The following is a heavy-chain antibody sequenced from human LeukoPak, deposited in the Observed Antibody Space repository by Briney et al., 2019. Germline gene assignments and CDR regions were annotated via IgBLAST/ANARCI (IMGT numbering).Heavy chain of an antibody. CDR3: ARVESGSMYYYDSSGYYSY. CDR1: GFTFTIYA. Sequence: PGGSLRLSCAASGFTFTIYAMSWVRQAPGKGLEYVSAISSNGGSTYYANSVKGRFTISRDNSKHTLYLQMGSLRAEDMAVYYCARVESGSMYYYDSSGYYSYWGQGTLVTVSS. D-gene: IGHD3-22*01. V-gene: IGHV3-64*01. CDR2: ISSNGGST. J-gene: IGHJ4*02.